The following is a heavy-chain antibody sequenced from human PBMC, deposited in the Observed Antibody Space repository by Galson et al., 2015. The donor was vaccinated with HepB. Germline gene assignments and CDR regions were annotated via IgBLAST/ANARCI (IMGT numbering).Heavy chain of an antibody. D-gene: IGHD2/OR15-2a*01. V-gene: IGHV3-66*01. Sequence: SLRLSCAASGFTVSRHYMSWVRQAPGKGLEWVSVIYSGGSTYYADSVKGRFTISRDNSKNTLYLQMNSLRAEDTAVYYCARGPRISMPLDIWGQGTMVTVAS. J-gene: IGHJ3*02. CDR3: ARGPRISMPLDI. CDR2: IYSGGST. CDR1: GFTVSRHY.